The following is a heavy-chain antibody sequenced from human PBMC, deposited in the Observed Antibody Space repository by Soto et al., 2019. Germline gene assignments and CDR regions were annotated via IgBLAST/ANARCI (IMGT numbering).Heavy chain of an antibody. Sequence: GGSLRLSCSASGFTFSSYAMYWVRQAPGKGLEYVSALNNNGGSTYYADSVKDRCTISRDNSKNTLYLQMSSLRPEDTAVYYCVKDLFPYSYYGSGSYYNGERYYYGMDVWGQGTTVTVSS. D-gene: IGHD3-10*01. CDR1: GFTFSSYA. CDR2: LNNNGGST. V-gene: IGHV3-64D*08. CDR3: VKDLFPYSYYGSGSYYNGERYYYGMDV. J-gene: IGHJ6*02.